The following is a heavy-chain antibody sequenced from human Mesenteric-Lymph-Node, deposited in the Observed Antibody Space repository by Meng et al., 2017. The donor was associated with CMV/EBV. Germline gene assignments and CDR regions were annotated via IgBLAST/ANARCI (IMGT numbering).Heavy chain of an antibody. CDR3: ARVPGYSSGWYYYYYGMDV. Sequence: GESLKISCAASGFTFSSYWMSWVRQAPGKGLEWVANIKQDESEKYYVDSVKGRFTISRDNAKNSLYLQMNSLRAEDTAVYYCARVPGYSSGWYYYYYGMDVWGQGTTVTVSS. CDR1: GFTFSSYW. J-gene: IGHJ6*02. V-gene: IGHV3-7*01. D-gene: IGHD6-19*01. CDR2: IKQDESEK.